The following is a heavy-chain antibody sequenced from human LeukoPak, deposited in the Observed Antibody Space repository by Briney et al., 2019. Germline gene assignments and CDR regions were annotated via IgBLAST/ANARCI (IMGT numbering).Heavy chain of an antibody. CDR2: ISLTGDST. Sequence: GGSLRLSCAASGFTPSNHAMHWVRQGPGKGLEYVSAISLTGDSTYYANSVKGRFTISRDDSKNTLYLQMGSLQTEDVAVYYCARSYASGIHYMDVWGKGSTVTVSS. J-gene: IGHJ6*03. D-gene: IGHD3-10*01. V-gene: IGHV3-64*01. CDR3: ARSYASGIHYMDV. CDR1: GFTPSNHA.